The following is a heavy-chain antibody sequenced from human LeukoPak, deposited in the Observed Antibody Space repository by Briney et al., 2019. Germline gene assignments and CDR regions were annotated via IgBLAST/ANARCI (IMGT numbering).Heavy chain of an antibody. D-gene: IGHD5-18*01. CDR1: GYTLTELS. Sequence: ASVKVSCKVFGYTLTELSMHWVRQAPGKGLEWMGGFDPEDGETIYAQKFQGRVTMTEDTSTDTAYMELSSLRSEDTAVYYCATAGTAMAYYYYYGMDVWGQGTTVTVSS. V-gene: IGHV1-24*01. CDR3: ATAGTAMAYYYYYGMDV. CDR2: FDPEDGET. J-gene: IGHJ6*02.